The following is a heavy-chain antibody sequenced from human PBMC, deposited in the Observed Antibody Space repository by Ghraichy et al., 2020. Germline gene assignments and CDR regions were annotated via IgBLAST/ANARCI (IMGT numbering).Heavy chain of an antibody. Sequence: ASVKVSCKASGYTFTDYYMHWVRQAPGQGLEWMGWINPNNGGTNYAQKFQGRVTMTRDTSISTAYMELSSLISDDTAVYYCARGCSGGTCYWVHWGQGTLVTVSS. J-gene: IGHJ4*02. CDR3: ARGCSGGTCYWVH. V-gene: IGHV1-2*02. D-gene: IGHD2-15*01. CDR1: GYTFTDYY. CDR2: INPNNGGT.